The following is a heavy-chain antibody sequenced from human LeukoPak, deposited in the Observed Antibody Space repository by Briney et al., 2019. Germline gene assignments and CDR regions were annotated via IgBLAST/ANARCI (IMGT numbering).Heavy chain of an antibody. D-gene: IGHD1-26*01. CDR2: IYTSGST. V-gene: IGHV4-61*02. Sequence: SQTLPLTCTVSGGSISSGSYYWSWIRQPAGKGLEWIGRIYTSGSTNYNPSLKSRVIMSVDTSKNQFSLKLSSVTAADTAVYYCARVFSGSSNWFDPWGQGTLVTVSS. CDR1: GGSISSGSYY. J-gene: IGHJ5*02. CDR3: ARVFSGSSNWFDP.